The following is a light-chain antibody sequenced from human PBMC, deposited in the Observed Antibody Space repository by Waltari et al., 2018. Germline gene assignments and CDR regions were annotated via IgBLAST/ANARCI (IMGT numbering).Light chain of an antibody. CDR2: STS. V-gene: IGKV1-5*03. CDR1: QSIRTW. J-gene: IGKJ2*01. CDR3: QQYKTYATDT. Sequence: DIQLTQSPSILSASVGDRVTITCRASQSIRTWLAWHQQKPGKAPNLLRYSTSNLETGVPSRFSGSGSGTEFALTISSLQPDDFATYYGQQYKTYATDTSGQGTKLEIK.